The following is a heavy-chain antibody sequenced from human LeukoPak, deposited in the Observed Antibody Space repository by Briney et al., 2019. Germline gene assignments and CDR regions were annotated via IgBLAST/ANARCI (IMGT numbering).Heavy chain of an antibody. D-gene: IGHD6-19*01. Sequence: ASVTVSCKVSGYTLTELSMHWVRQAPGKGVEWMGGFDPEDGETIYAQKLQRRVTMTEDTSTDTAYMELSSLRSEDTAVYYCATARSGWYFYYWGQGTLVTVSS. CDR2: FDPEDGET. V-gene: IGHV1-24*01. CDR3: ATARSGWYFYY. CDR1: GYTLTELS. J-gene: IGHJ4*02.